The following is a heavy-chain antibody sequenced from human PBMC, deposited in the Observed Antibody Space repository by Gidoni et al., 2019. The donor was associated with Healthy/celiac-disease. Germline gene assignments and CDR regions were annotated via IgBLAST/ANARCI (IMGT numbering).Heavy chain of an antibody. D-gene: IGHD3-10*01. CDR3: ARVFGRSRKLKGTGMDV. J-gene: IGHJ6*02. Sequence: QVQLQQWGAGLLQPSETLSLTCAVYGGSFSGYYWSWIRQPPGKGLEWIGEINHSGSTNYNPSLKSRVTISVDTSKNQFSLKLSSVTAADTAVYYCARVFGRSRKLKGTGMDVWGQGTTVTVSS. V-gene: IGHV4-34*01. CDR2: INHSGST. CDR1: GGSFSGYY.